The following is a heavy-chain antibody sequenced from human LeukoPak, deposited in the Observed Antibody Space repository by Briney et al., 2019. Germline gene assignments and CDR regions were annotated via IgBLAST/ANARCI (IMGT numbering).Heavy chain of an antibody. V-gene: IGHV1-2*02. CDR1: GYTFTGYY. Sequence: ASVKVSCKASGYTFTGYYMHWGRQAPGQGLEWMGWINPNSGGTNYAQKLQGRVTMTRDTSISTAYMELGRLRSDDTAVYYCARVRCSGGSCYSDYWGQGTLVTVSS. J-gene: IGHJ4*02. CDR2: INPNSGGT. D-gene: IGHD2-15*01. CDR3: ARVRCSGGSCYSDY.